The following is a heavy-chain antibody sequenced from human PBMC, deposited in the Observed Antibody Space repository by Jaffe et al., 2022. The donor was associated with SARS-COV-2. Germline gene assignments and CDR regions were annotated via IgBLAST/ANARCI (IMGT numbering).Heavy chain of an antibody. CDR3: ARGVGGRSDHYFDY. Sequence: EVQLVDSGGDLVQPGRSLRLSCAASGFTFDDYAMHWVRQRPGKGLEWVSGINWNRANVDYADSVKGRFTISRDNAKNSLYLQMNSLRAEDTALYYCARGVGGRSDHYFDYWGQGTLVTVSS. D-gene: IGHD1-26*01. J-gene: IGHJ4*02. CDR2: INWNRANV. CDR1: GFTFDDYA. V-gene: IGHV3-9*01.